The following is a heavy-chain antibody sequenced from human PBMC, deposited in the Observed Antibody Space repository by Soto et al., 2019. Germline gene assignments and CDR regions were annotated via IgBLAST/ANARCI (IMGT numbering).Heavy chain of an antibody. CDR1: GFTFSSYA. V-gene: IGHV3-30-3*01. D-gene: IGHD6-6*01. J-gene: IGHJ4*02. CDR3: ARGARNLYYFDY. CDR2: ISYDGSNK. Sequence: ESGGGVVQPGRSLRLSCAASGFTFSSYAMHWVRQAPGKGLEWVAVISYDGSNKYYADSVKGRFTISRDNSKNTLYLQMNSLRAEDTAVYYCARGARNLYYFDYWGQGTLVTVSS.